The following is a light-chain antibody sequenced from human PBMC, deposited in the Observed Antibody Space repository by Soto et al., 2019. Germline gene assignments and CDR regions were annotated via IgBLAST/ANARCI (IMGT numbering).Light chain of an antibody. CDR2: GAS. V-gene: IGKV3-15*01. CDR3: QQYQNWPLA. CDR1: HNVNSN. Sequence: EIVMTQSPATLPVSPGETATLSCRASHNVNSNIAWYQQRPGQAPRLLIYGASTRATGIPARFGGSGSGTEFTLTISSLQSEDFAVYYCQQYQNWPLAFGGGTKVDIK. J-gene: IGKJ4*01.